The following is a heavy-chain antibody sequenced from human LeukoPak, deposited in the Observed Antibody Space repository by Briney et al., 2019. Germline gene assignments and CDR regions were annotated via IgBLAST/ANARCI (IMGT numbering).Heavy chain of an antibody. CDR2: ISYDGSNK. J-gene: IGHJ4*02. D-gene: IGHD5-18*01. Sequence: GRSLRLSCAASGFTFSSYGMHWVRQAPGKGLEWVAVISYDGSNKYYADSVKGRFTISRDNSKNTLYLQMNSLRAEDTAVYYCAKSAMAPWYFDYWGQGTLVTVSS. CDR1: GFTFSSYG. CDR3: AKSAMAPWYFDY. V-gene: IGHV3-30*18.